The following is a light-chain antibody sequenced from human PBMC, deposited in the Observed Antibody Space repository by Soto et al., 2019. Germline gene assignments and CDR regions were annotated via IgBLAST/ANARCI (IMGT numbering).Light chain of an antibody. CDR3: SSFAVSNSFV. Sequence: QSVLTQPPSASRSPGQSVTISCTGTSNDVGGYNYVSWYQQHPGKAPKLMIYEVNKRPSGVPDRFSGSKSGNTASLTVSGLQAEDEADYYCSSFAVSNSFVFGTGTKVTVL. J-gene: IGLJ1*01. CDR2: EVN. CDR1: SNDVGGYNY. V-gene: IGLV2-8*01.